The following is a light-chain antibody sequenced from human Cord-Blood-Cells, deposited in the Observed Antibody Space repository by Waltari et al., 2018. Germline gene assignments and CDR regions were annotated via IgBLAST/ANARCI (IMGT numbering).Light chain of an antibody. CDR1: QDISNY. J-gene: IGKJ4*01. V-gene: IGKV1-33*01. Sequence: DLQMPQSPSSLSASLGDRVTITCQASQDISNYLNWYQQKPGKAPKLLIYDASNLETGVPSRFSGSGSGTDFTFTISSLQPEDIATYYCQQYDNLPLTFGGGTKVEIK. CDR2: DAS. CDR3: QQYDNLPLT.